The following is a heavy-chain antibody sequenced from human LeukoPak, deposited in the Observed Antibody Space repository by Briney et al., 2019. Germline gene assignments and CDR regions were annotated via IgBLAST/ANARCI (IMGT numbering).Heavy chain of an antibody. CDR2: INPSGGST. V-gene: IGHV1-46*01. J-gene: IGHJ4*02. CDR1: GYTFTSYY. CDR3: ARALRYCSSTSCYGSRMGIDY. D-gene: IGHD2-2*01. Sequence: ASVKVSCKASGYTFTSYYMHWVRQAPGQGLEWMGIINPSGGSTSYAQKFQGRVTMTRDTSTSTVYMELSSLRSEDTAVYYCARALRYCSSTSCYGSRMGIDYWGQGTLATVSS.